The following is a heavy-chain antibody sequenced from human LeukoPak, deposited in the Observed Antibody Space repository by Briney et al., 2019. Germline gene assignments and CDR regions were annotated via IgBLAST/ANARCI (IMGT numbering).Heavy chain of an antibody. CDR2: ISGSGSVS. J-gene: IGHJ3*02. D-gene: IGHD3-10*01. Sequence: GGSLRLSCEASGFTFSFYSMNWVRQAPGKGLEWISYISGSGSVSYYEDSVKGRFTISRDNAKNSLYLQINSLRDEDTALYYCARDGGFGFLAAFDIWGQGTMVTVSS. V-gene: IGHV3-48*02. CDR1: GFTFSFYS. CDR3: ARDGGFGFLAAFDI.